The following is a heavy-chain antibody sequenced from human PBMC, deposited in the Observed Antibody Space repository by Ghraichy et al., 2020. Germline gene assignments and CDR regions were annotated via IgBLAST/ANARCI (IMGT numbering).Heavy chain of an antibody. J-gene: IGHJ2*01. V-gene: IGHV4-34*01. Sequence: SETLSLTCAVYGGSFSGYYWSWTRQTPGKGLECIGEINHSGSTNYNPSLKSRVTILVDTSKNQFSLKLSSVTAADTAVYYCARRGVSLTRKYFDLWGRGTLVTVSS. CDR3: ARRGVSLTRKYFDL. CDR1: GGSFSGYY. CDR2: INHSGST. D-gene: IGHD1/OR15-1a*01.